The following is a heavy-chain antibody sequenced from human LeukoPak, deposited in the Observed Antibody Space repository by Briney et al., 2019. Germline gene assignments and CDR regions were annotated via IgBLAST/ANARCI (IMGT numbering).Heavy chain of an antibody. CDR3: AKGSGGGVGYYYYMDV. D-gene: IGHD1-26*01. CDR1: GFPFSSFG. Sequence: GGSLRLSCVASGFPFSSFGMHWVRQAPGKGLEWVSFIPYDGSYKYYSDSVKGRVTISRDNSKNTLYLQMNSLRAEDTAAYYCAKGSGGGVGYYYYMDVWGKGTTVTVSS. J-gene: IGHJ6*03. V-gene: IGHV3-30*02. CDR2: IPYDGSYK.